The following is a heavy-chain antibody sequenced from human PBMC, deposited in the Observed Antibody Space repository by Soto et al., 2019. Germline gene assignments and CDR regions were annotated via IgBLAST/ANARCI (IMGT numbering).Heavy chain of an antibody. Sequence: PSETLSLTCTVSGDSIRSYYWTWIRQPPGRGLEWIGHVYYGGSTNYNPSLQSRVTISLATSKNQFSLRLTSMTAADAAVYYCAGEGALATFGVVWGQGTRVTV. CDR1: GDSIRSYY. J-gene: IGHJ4*02. V-gene: IGHV4-59*01. D-gene: IGHD3-3*01. CDR2: VYYGGST. CDR3: AGEGALATFGVV.